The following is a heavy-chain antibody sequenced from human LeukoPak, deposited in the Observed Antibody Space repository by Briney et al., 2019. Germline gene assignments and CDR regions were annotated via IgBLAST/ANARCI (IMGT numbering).Heavy chain of an antibody. CDR1: GFTFNDYY. CDR3: ARDLRRDGVVPARNPFDP. Sequence: GGSLRLSCAASGFTFNDYYMSWIRQAPGKGLEWVSYIASSGRAKYYADSVKGRFTISRDNAKNSLYLQMDSLRAEDTAVYYCARDLRRDGVVPARNPFDPWGQGTLVTVSS. J-gene: IGHJ5*02. V-gene: IGHV3-11*01. D-gene: IGHD2-2*01. CDR2: IASSGRAK.